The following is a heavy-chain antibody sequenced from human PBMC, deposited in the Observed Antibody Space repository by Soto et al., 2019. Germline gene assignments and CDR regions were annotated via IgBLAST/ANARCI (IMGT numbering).Heavy chain of an antibody. CDR1: GGSISSYY. D-gene: IGHD6-6*01. CDR3: ARVYGSSFGYYYYYYMDV. CDR2: IYYSGST. V-gene: IGHV4-59*01. J-gene: IGHJ6*03. Sequence: SETLSLTCTVSGGSISSYYWSWIRQPPGKGLEWIGYIYYSGSTNYNPSLKSRVTISVDTSKNQFSLKLSSVTAADTAVYYCARVYGSSFGYYYYYYMDVWGKGTTVTVSS.